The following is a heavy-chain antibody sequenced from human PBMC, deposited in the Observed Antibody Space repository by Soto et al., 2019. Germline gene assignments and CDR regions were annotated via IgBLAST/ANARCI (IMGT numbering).Heavy chain of an antibody. J-gene: IGHJ6*02. CDR3: ARDVRVDCSSASCYYYYGMDV. D-gene: IGHD2-2*01. Sequence: SVKVSCKASWYTFTSYGISWVRQAPVQGLEWMAWVSPYSVDTNYARKVQGRITMTTDTSTSTAYMELGSLRSDDTAVYYCARDVRVDCSSASCYYYYGMDVWGQGTKVTVYS. CDR1: WYTFTSYG. V-gene: IGHV1-18*01. CDR2: VSPYSVDT.